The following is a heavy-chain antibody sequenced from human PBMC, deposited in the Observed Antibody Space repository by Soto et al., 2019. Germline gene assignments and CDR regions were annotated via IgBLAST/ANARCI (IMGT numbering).Heavy chain of an antibody. Sequence: QVQLVQSGAEVKKPGSSVKVSCKASGGTFSSSAFSWVRQAPGQGLEWMGGIMPIFRTPDYAQKFQGRVTITADESTSTAYMELSSLRFEDTGVYYCAGDKDRQQLGGNYYYILDVWCQGTTVTVSS. V-gene: IGHV1-69*12. D-gene: IGHD1-1*01. CDR1: GGTFSSSA. J-gene: IGHJ6*02. CDR3: AGDKDRQQLGGNYYYILDV. CDR2: IMPIFRTP.